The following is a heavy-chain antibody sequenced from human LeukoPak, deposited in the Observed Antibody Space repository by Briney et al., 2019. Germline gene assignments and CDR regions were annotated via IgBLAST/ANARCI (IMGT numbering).Heavy chain of an antibody. CDR3: ATLSPFGVVNAYGFDY. CDR1: GGSFSGYY. D-gene: IGHD3-3*01. CDR2: INHSGST. V-gene: IGHV4-34*01. J-gene: IGHJ4*02. Sequence: SETLPLTCAVYGGSFSGYYWSWIRQPPGKGLEWIGEINHSGSTNYNPSLKSRVTISVYTSKNQFSLKLSSVTAADTAVYYCATLSPFGVVNAYGFDYWGQGTLDTVSS.